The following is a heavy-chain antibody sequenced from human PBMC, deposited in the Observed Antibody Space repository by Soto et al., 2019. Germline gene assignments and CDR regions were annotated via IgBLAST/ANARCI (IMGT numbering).Heavy chain of an antibody. CDR3: AKGFCSSTRCLTYSYMDV. J-gene: IGHJ6*03. V-gene: IGHV3-9*01. Sequence: EVQLVESGGGLVQPGRSLRRSCAASGFSFDEYAMHWVRQAPGKGLEWVSGISWNSGTMGYGDSVKGRFTISRDNAKNSLYLQMNSLRAEDTALYYCAKGFCSSTRCLTYSYMDVWGKGTTVTVSS. CDR1: GFSFDEYA. CDR2: ISWNSGTM. D-gene: IGHD2-2*01.